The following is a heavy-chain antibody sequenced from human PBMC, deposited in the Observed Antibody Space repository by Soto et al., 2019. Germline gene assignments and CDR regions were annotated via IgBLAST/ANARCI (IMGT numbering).Heavy chain of an antibody. J-gene: IGHJ4*02. CDR2: INEDGSVK. Sequence: EVQLLESGGDLVQPGGSLRLSCAASGFTFSSLWMTWVRQAPGKGLECVANINEDGSVKYYVDSVKGRFTISRDNAKNPLYLQMVGQNAEETAVYYCARATRSPDFRGQGTLVTVSS. CDR3: ARATRSPDF. CDR1: GFTFSSLW. V-gene: IGHV3-7*05.